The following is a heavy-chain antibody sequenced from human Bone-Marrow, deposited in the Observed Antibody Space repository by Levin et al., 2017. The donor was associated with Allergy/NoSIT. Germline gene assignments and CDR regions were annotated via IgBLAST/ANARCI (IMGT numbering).Heavy chain of an antibody. CDR3: ARDRGYYYYYMDV. Sequence: SETLSLTCTVSGGSISSGGYYWSWIRQHPGKGLEWIGYIYYSGSTYYNPSLKSRVTISVDTSKNQFSLKLSSVTAADTAVYYCARDRGYYYYYMDVWGKGTTVTVSS. D-gene: IGHD3-10*01. V-gene: IGHV4-31*03. CDR1: GGSISSGGYY. J-gene: IGHJ6*03. CDR2: IYYSGST.